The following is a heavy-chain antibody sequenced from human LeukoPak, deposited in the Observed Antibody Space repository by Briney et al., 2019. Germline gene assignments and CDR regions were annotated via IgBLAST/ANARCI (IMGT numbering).Heavy chain of an antibody. Sequence: SETLSLTCTVSGGYISSSSYYWGWIRQPPGKGLEWIGDIYYTGRTYYNSSLKSRLTASIDTSKNQISVKLASVTAADTAVYYCARRRYYDSTGYLDWGQGTLITVSS. J-gene: IGHJ1*01. D-gene: IGHD3-22*01. V-gene: IGHV4-39*01. CDR1: GGYISSSSYY. CDR2: IYYTGRT. CDR3: ARRRYYDSTGYLD.